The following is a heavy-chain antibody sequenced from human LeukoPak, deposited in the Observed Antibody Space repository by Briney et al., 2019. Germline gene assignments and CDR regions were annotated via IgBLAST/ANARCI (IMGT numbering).Heavy chain of an antibody. CDR3: AKDGYDDY. CDR1: GFTFSSSA. J-gene: IGHJ4*02. V-gene: IGHV3-23*01. CDR2: ISASGGST. D-gene: IGHD3-16*01. Sequence: GGSLRLSCAASGFTFSSSAMSWVRQVPGKGLEWVSGISASGGSTYYADSVKGRFTISRDNSKNTLYLQMNSLRAEDTAVYYCAKDGYDDYWGQGTLVTVSS.